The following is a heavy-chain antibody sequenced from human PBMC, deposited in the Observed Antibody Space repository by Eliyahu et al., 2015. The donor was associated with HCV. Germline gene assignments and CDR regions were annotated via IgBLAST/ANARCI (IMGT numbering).Heavy chain of an antibody. J-gene: IGHJ5*02. Sequence: QLQLQESGPGLVKPSETLSLTCXVSGGSITTYYWSWIRQPPGKGLEWIGYIHYSGSTNYNPSLKSRVTISIDTSKNQFSLKLTSVTAADTAIYYCASGGGGIAVTGTGGWFDPWGQGTLVTVSS. D-gene: IGHD6-19*01. CDR1: GGSITTYY. CDR3: ASGGGGIAVTGTGGWFDP. CDR2: IHYSGST. V-gene: IGHV4-59*01.